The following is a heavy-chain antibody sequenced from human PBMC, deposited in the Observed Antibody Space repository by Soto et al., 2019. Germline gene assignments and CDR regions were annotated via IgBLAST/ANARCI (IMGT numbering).Heavy chain of an antibody. CDR1: VVSIDSATNF. V-gene: IGHV4-31*03. D-gene: IGHD2-2*01. J-gene: IGHJ4*02. Sequence: PSGTLSLTCTVSVVSIDSATNFWNWIRQHPGKGPEWIGYISYTGNSYYNPSLKSRISISVDRSKNQFSLNLSSVTVADTAVYYCARGANASWLFDYWGLGTGVTVSS. CDR3: ARGANASWLFDY. CDR2: ISYTGNS.